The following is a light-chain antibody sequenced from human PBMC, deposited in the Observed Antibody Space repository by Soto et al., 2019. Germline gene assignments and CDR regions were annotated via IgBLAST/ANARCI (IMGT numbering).Light chain of an antibody. CDR3: HQYDTSPWT. V-gene: IGKV3-20*01. CDR1: QSLSRTY. J-gene: IGKJ1*01. CDR2: TTS. Sequence: EIVLTQSPDTLSLSPGERATLSCWASQSLSRTYLAWYQQKPGQAPRLLIYTTSSRATGIPDRFSGSGSGTDFTLTISRLEPEDFAVYYCHQYDTSPWTFGQGTKVEIK.